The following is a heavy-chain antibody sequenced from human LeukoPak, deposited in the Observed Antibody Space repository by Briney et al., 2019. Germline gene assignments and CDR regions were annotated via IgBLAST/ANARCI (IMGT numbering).Heavy chain of an antibody. V-gene: IGHV4-34*01. J-gene: IGHJ4*02. D-gene: IGHD6-6*01. CDR2: INHSGST. Sequence: PSETLSLTCAVYGGSFSGYYWSWIRQPPGKGLEWIGEINHSGSTNYNPSLKSRVTISVDTSKNQFSLKLSSVTAADTAVYYRARPRGARHFDYWGQGTLITVSS. CDR1: GGSFSGYY. CDR3: ARPRGARHFDY.